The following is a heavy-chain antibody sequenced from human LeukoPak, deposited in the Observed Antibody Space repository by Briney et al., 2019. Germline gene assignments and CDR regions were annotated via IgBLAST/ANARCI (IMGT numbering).Heavy chain of an antibody. Sequence: SVKVSCKASGGTFSSYAISWVRQAPGQGLEWMGRIIPIFGTANYAQKFQGRVTITTDESTGTAYMELSSLRSEDTAVYYCARGVAVAVTFDYWGQGTLVTVSS. D-gene: IGHD6-19*01. J-gene: IGHJ4*02. CDR1: GGTFSSYA. V-gene: IGHV1-69*05. CDR3: ARGVAVAVTFDY. CDR2: IIPIFGTA.